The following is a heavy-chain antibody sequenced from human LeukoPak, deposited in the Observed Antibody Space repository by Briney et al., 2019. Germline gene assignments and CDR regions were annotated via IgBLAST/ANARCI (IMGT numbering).Heavy chain of an antibody. Sequence: GGSLRLSCAASGFTFSSYWMSWVRQAPGQGLEWVANIKQDGSEKYYVDSVKGRFTSSRDNAKNSLYLQMNRLRAEDTAVYYCARERDLLWFGELPYWGQGTLVTVSS. D-gene: IGHD3-10*01. CDR1: GFTFSSYW. J-gene: IGHJ4*02. CDR2: IKQDGSEK. V-gene: IGHV3-7*01. CDR3: ARERDLLWFGELPY.